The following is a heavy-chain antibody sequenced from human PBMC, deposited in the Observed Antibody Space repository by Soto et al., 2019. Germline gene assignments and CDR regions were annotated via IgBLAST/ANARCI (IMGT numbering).Heavy chain of an antibody. CDR2: IYYSGST. J-gene: IGHJ5*02. Sequence: SETLSLTCTVSGGSISSYYWSWIRQPPGKGLEWIGYIYYSGSTNYNPSLKSRVTISVDTSKNQFSLKLSSVTAADTAVYYCARDTEYCSGGSCYNWFDPWGQGTLVTVSS. CDR3: ARDTEYCSGGSCYNWFDP. D-gene: IGHD2-15*01. CDR1: GGSISSYY. V-gene: IGHV4-59*01.